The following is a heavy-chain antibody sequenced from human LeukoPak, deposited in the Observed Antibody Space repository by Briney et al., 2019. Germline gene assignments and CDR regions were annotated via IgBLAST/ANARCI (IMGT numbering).Heavy chain of an antibody. CDR3: ARGDYYDGGGRNWFDP. Sequence: TSETLSLTCSVSGDSMYSHYWSFIRQAAGTGLEWIGRIHTSGTTYYNPSLKSRVTLSIDTSMNQFSLRLTSVTAADTAVYYCARGDYYDGGGRNWFDPWGQGTLVTVSS. D-gene: IGHD3-3*01. CDR1: GDSMYSHY. J-gene: IGHJ5*02. V-gene: IGHV4-4*07. CDR2: IHTSGTT.